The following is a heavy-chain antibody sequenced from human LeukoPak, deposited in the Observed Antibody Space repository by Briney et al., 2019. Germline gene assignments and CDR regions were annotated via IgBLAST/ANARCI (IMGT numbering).Heavy chain of an antibody. CDR2: IIPIFGTA. D-gene: IGHD6-19*01. J-gene: IGHJ4*02. CDR3: VAVAGHFDY. CDR1: GGTFSSYA. Sequence: ASVKVSCKASGGTFSSYAISWVRQAPGQGLEWMGGIIPIFGTANYAQKFQGRVTNTTDESTSTAYMELSSLRSEDTAVYYCVAVAGHFDYWGQGTLVTVSS. V-gene: IGHV1-69*05.